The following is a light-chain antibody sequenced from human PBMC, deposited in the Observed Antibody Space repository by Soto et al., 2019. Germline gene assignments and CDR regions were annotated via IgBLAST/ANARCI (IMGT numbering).Light chain of an antibody. CDR2: KAS. V-gene: IGKV1-5*03. Sequence: DIQMTQSPSTLSGSVGDRVTNTCRASQTISSWLAWYQQKPGKAPKLLIYKASTLKSGVPSRLSGSGSGTEFTLTISSMQPDDFATYYCQQLKSYVTFGQGTRLEI. CDR3: QQLKSYVT. J-gene: IGKJ5*01. CDR1: QTISSW.